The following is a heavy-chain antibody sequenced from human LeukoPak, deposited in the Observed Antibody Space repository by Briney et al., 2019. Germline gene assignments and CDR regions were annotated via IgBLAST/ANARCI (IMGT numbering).Heavy chain of an antibody. CDR3: AKERVYGDDY. CDR2: ISGSGIST. D-gene: IGHD4-17*01. J-gene: IGHJ4*02. V-gene: IGHV3-23*01. Sequence: GGSLRLSCAAAGFTFSDYGMNWVRQAPGKGLEWVSGISGSGISTYYADSVKGRFTISRDNSKNTLYLQMNSLRAEDTAVYYCAKERVYGDDYWGQGTLVTVSS. CDR1: GFTFSDYG.